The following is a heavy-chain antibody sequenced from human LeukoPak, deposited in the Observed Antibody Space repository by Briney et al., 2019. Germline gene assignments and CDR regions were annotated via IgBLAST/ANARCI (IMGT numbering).Heavy chain of an antibody. D-gene: IGHD1-26*01. J-gene: IGHJ3*02. CDR3: ASPVGATTVRAFDI. CDR2: TRNEANIYTT. V-gene: IGHV3-72*01. Sequence: GGSLRLSCAASGFIFSDHYMDWVRQAPGKGLEWVGRTRNEANIYTTRYAASVKGRFTISRDDSKNSLYLQMNSLKTEDTAVYYCASPVGATTVRAFDIWGQGTMVTVSS. CDR1: GFIFSDHY.